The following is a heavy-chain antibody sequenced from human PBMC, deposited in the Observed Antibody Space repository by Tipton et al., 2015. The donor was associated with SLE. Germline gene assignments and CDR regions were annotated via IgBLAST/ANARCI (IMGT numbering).Heavy chain of an antibody. V-gene: IGHV4-59*01. CDR2: IYYSGST. CDR1: GGSISSYY. D-gene: IGHD2-21*02. J-gene: IGHJ4*02. Sequence: LRLSCTVSGGSISSYYWSWIRQPPGKGLEWIGYIYYSGSTNYNPSLKSRVTISVDTSKNQFSLKLSSVTAADTAVYYCARGRVTSDYWGQGTLVTVSS. CDR3: ARGRVTSDY.